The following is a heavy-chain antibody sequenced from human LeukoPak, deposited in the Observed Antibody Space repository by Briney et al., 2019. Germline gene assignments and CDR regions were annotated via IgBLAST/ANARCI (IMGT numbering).Heavy chain of an antibody. J-gene: IGHJ5*02. V-gene: IGHV4-30-4*08. CDR2: IYSGGRT. CDR1: GGSITSGNNY. Sequence: SETLSLTCTVSGGSITSGNNYWNWIRQSPGKGLEWIGFIYSGGRTNYNPFLRSRVVISADTSKNQISLRVDSMTAADAAVYYCVKAPTVAGSYGWFDPWGQGTLVTVSS. D-gene: IGHD6-19*01. CDR3: VKAPTVAGSYGWFDP.